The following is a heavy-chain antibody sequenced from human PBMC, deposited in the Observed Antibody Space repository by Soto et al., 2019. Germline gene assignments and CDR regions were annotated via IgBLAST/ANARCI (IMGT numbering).Heavy chain of an antibody. J-gene: IGHJ4*02. CDR1: GYTFTSYG. Sequence: ASVKVSCKASGYTFTSYGISWVRQAPGQGLEWMGWISAYNGNTNYAQKLQGRVTMTTDTSTSTAYMELRSLRSDDTAVYYCASGPEYSSSPGFDYWGQGTLVTVSS. CDR2: ISAYNGNT. V-gene: IGHV1-18*01. D-gene: IGHD6-6*01. CDR3: ASGPEYSSSPGFDY.